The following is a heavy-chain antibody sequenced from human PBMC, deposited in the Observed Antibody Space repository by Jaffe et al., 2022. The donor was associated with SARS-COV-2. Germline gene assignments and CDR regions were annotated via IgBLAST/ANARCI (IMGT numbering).Heavy chain of an antibody. Sequence: EVQLVESGGGLVKPGGSLRLSCAASGFTFSSYSMNWVRQAPGKGLEWVSSISSSSSYIYYADSVKGRFTISRDNAKNSLYLQMNSLRAEDTAVYYCARSWGGPTVIIPDDYWGQGTLVTVSS. J-gene: IGHJ4*02. D-gene: IGHD4-17*01. CDR3: ARSWGGPTVIIPDDY. CDR2: ISSSSSYI. V-gene: IGHV3-21*01. CDR1: GFTFSSYS.